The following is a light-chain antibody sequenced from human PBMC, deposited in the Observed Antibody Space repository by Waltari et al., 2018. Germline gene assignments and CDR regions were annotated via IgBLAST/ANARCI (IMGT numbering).Light chain of an antibody. CDR3: QQYGSSPPKYT. CDR1: QSVSSNY. CDR2: GAS. J-gene: IGKJ2*01. Sequence: EIVLTQSPGTLSLSPGESATLSCSASQSVSSNYLGWYQQKPGQAPRLLIYGASNRATGVPDRFSGSGSRTAFTLTISRLEPEDFAVYYCQQYGSSPPKYTFGQGTKLEI. V-gene: IGKV3-20*01.